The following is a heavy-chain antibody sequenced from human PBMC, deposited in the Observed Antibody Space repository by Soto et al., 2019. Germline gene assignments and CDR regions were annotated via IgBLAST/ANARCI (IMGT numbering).Heavy chain of an antibody. V-gene: IGHV5-10-1*01. Sequence: LGESLKISCKGSGYSCTSYWISWVRQMPGKGLEWMGRIDPSDSYTNYSPSFQGHVTISADKSISTAYLQWSSLKASDTAMYYCARQEGYYDSSGYYYVGWGQGTLVTVSS. D-gene: IGHD3-22*01. J-gene: IGHJ4*02. CDR3: ARQEGYYDSSGYYYVG. CDR2: IDPSDSYT. CDR1: GYSCTSYW.